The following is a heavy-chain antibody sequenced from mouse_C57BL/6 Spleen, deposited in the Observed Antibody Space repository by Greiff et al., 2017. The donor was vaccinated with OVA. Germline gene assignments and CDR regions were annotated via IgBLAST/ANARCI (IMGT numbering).Heavy chain of an antibody. CDR2: INYDGSST. CDR3: ARRGDGNYLYWYFDV. J-gene: IGHJ1*03. V-gene: IGHV5-16*01. Sequence: EVHLVESEGGLVQPGSSMKLSCTASGFTFSDYYMAWVRQVPEKGLEWVANINYDGSSTYYLDSLKSRFIISRDNAKNILYLQMSSLKSEDTATYYCARRGDGNYLYWYFDVWGTGTTVTVSS. D-gene: IGHD2-1*01. CDR1: GFTFSDYY.